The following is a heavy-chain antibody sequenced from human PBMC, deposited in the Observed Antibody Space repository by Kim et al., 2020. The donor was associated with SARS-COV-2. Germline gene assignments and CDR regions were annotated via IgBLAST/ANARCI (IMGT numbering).Heavy chain of an antibody. CDR3: ARGVYSSGWYLPDTLDY. V-gene: IGHV5-51*01. Sequence: GESLKISCKGSGYSFTSYWIGWVRQMPGKGLEWMGIIYPGDSDTRYSPSFQGQVTISADKSISTAYLQWSSLKASDTAMYYCARGVYSSGWYLPDTLDYWGQGTLVTVSS. J-gene: IGHJ4*02. D-gene: IGHD6-19*01. CDR2: IYPGDSDT. CDR1: GYSFTSYW.